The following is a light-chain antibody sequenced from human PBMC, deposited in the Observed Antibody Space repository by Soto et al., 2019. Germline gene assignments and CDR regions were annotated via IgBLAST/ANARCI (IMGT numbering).Light chain of an antibody. V-gene: IGKV3-15*01. CDR2: GSF. CDR1: QSVAFH. CDR3: QQYKKWPPLT. Sequence: EIVMTQSPATLSVSPGETATLSCRASQSVAFHLAWYQQKPGQGPRLLIYGSFTRSTGIPARFSGSGSGTEFTLTISSLQSEDFAVYYCQQYKKWPPLTFGGWTKVEIK. J-gene: IGKJ4*01.